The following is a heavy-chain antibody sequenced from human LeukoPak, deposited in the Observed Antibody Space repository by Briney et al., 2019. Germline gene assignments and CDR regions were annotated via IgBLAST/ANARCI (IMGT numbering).Heavy chain of an antibody. CDR1: GFTFSSYA. CDR3: AREETYCSGGSCYFFRDGMDV. J-gene: IGHJ6*02. V-gene: IGHV3-23*01. D-gene: IGHD2-15*01. CDR2: ISGSGGST. Sequence: LPGGSLRLSCAASGFTFSSYAMSWVRQAPGKGLEWVSAISGSGGSTYYADSVKGRFTISRDNSKNTLYLQMNSLRAEDTAVYYCAREETYCSGGSCYFFRDGMDVWGQGTTVTVSS.